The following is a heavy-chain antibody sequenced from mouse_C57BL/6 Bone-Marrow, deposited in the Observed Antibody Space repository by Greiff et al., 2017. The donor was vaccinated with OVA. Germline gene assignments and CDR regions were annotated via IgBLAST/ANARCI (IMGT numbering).Heavy chain of an antibody. V-gene: IGHV5-4*01. D-gene: IGHD2-4*01. J-gene: IGHJ3*01. CDR2: ISDGGSYT. CDR3: ARRGYYDYDGFAY. Sequence: EVQRVESGGGLVKPGGSLKLSCAASGFTFSSYAMSWVRQTPEKRLEWVATISDGGSYTYYPDNVKGRFTISRDNAKNNLYLQMNHLKSEDTAMYYCARRGYYDYDGFAYWGQGTLVTVSA. CDR1: GFTFSSYA.